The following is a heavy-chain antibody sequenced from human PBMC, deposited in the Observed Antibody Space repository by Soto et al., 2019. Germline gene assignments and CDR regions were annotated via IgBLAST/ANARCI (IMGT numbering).Heavy chain of an antibody. Sequence: PSETLSLTCPVSDGSIISRNCRSLVRQPTGNGLEWIGEIYHSGSTNYNPSLKSRVTISVDKSKNQFSLKLSSVTAADTAVYYCSCACTRGVRSSYHGMGICGQGTTVT. CDR1: DGSIISRNC. CDR3: SCACTRGVRSSYHGMGI. D-gene: IGHD2-8*01. V-gene: IGHV4-4*02. CDR2: IYHSGST. J-gene: IGHJ6*01.